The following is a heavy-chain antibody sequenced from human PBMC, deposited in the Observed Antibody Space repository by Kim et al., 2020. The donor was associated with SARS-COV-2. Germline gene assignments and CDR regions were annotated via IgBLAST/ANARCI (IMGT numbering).Heavy chain of an antibody. D-gene: IGHD3-10*01. CDR3: AIGGLMVRGVIFAFDI. CDR2: ISGSGGST. CDR1: GFTFSSYA. V-gene: IGHV3-23*01. Sequence: GGSLRLSCAASGFTFSSYAMSWVRQAPGKGLEWVSAISGSGGSTYYADSVKGRFTISRDNSKNTPYLQMNSLRAEDTAVYYCAIGGLMVRGVIFAFDIWGQGSMVTVSS. J-gene: IGHJ3*02.